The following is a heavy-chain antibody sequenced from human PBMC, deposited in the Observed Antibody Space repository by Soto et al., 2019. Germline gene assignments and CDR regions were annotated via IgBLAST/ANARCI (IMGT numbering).Heavy chain of an antibody. Sequence: SETLSLTCTVSGGSISSYYWSWIRQPPGKGLEWIGYIYYSGSTNYNPSLKSRVTISVDTSKNQFSLKLSSVTAADTAVYYCARTGYCTNGVCWDYYYMDVWGKGTTVTVSS. CDR1: GGSISSYY. D-gene: IGHD2-8*01. J-gene: IGHJ6*03. CDR2: IYYSGST. CDR3: ARTGYCTNGVCWDYYYMDV. V-gene: IGHV4-59*08.